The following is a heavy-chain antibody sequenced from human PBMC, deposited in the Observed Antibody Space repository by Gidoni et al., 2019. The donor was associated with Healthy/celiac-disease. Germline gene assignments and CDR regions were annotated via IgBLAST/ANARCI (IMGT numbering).Heavy chain of an antibody. Sequence: EVQLVESGGNLVQPGGSLRLSCAASGFTFSNYWMTWVRQAPGKGLEWVANIHQNGVEKYYVDSVKGRFTVSRDNAEKSLYLQMNGLRAEDTAVYYCARTRLGDFWGQGTLVTVSS. CDR1: GFTFSNYW. V-gene: IGHV3-7*01. D-gene: IGHD3-10*01. J-gene: IGHJ4*02. CDR3: ARTRLGDF. CDR2: IHQNGVEK.